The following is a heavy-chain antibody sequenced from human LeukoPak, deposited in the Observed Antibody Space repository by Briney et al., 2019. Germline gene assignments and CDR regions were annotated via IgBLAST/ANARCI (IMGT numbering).Heavy chain of an antibody. J-gene: IGHJ4*02. CDR2: IYYSGST. CDR3: ARQYSSSSGYFDY. D-gene: IGHD6-6*01. V-gene: IGHV4-59*08. Sequence: PSETLSLTCNVSGGYISSYYWSWIRQPPGKGLEWIGYIYYSGSTNYNPSLKSRLTISVGTSKSQFSLKLSFVTAADTAVYYCARQYSSSSGYFDYWGQGTLVTVSS. CDR1: GGYISSYY.